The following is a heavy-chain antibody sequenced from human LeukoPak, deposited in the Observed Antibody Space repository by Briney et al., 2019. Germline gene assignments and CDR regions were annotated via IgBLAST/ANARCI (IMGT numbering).Heavy chain of an antibody. J-gene: IGHJ4*02. CDR3: ARAYYDYVWGSYRPNHFDY. CDR2: INHSGST. D-gene: IGHD3-16*02. Sequence: SETLSLTCAVYGGSFSGYYWSWIRQPPGKGLEWIGEINHSGSTNYNPSLKGRVTISVDTSKNQFSLKLSSVTAADTAVYYCARAYYDYVWGSYRPNHFDYWGQGTLVTVSS. CDR1: GGSFSGYY. V-gene: IGHV4-34*01.